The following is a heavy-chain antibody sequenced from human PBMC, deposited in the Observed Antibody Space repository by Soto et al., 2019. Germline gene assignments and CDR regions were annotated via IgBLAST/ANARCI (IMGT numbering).Heavy chain of an antibody. CDR3: ARDRVPFDWSTEYYFDY. CDR2: IWYDGSNK. V-gene: IGHV3-33*01. J-gene: IGHJ4*02. D-gene: IGHD3-9*01. Sequence: QVQLVESGGGVVQPGRSLRLSCAASGFTFSSYGMHWVRQAPGKGLEWVAVIWYDGSNKYYADSVKGRFTISRDNSKNTLYLQMNSLRAEDTAVYYCARDRVPFDWSTEYYFDYWGQGTLVTVSS. CDR1: GFTFSSYG.